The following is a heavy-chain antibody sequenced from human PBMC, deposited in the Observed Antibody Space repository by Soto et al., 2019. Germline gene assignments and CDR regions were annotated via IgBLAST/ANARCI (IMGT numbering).Heavy chain of an antibody. V-gene: IGHV4-59*03. D-gene: IGHD2-21*01. CDR2: VFHSGTT. Sequence: PSETLSLTCTVSGGSMTSFYWSWIRQPPGKGLEWIGYVFHSGTTNYNPSLKSRVIISVYTSKNQFSLRLNSVTAADTAVYYCAGSISGDPRFDPWGQGTLVTVSS. CDR3: AGSISGDPRFDP. J-gene: IGHJ5*02. CDR1: GGSMTSFY.